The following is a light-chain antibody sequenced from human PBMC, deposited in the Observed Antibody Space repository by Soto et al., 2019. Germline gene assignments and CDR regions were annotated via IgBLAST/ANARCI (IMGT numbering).Light chain of an antibody. CDR2: VGTGGLVG. CDR1: SAYGSYK. CDR3: GADHGSGSDFVYV. J-gene: IGLJ1*01. Sequence: QLVLSQPPSASASLGASVTLTCTLTSAYGSYKVDWYQRRPGKGPRFVMRVGTGGLVGSKGDGFPDRFSVLGSGLNRYLTTKDIQEEDEGDYFCGADHGSGSDFVYVFGSGTKLTVL. V-gene: IGLV9-49*03.